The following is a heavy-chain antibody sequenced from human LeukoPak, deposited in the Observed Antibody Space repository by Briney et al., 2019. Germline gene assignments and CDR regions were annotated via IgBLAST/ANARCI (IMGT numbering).Heavy chain of an antibody. CDR3: AKGAEVAVTDAAPADY. D-gene: IGHD2-21*02. Sequence: GGSLRLSCAASGFTFSSYAMSWVRQAPGKGLEWVSVVSGSGGSTYYADSVKGRFTISRDNSKNTLYLQMNSLRAEDTAVYYCAKGAEVAVTDAAPADYWGQGTLVTVSS. J-gene: IGHJ4*02. CDR1: GFTFSSYA. V-gene: IGHV3-23*01. CDR2: VSGSGGST.